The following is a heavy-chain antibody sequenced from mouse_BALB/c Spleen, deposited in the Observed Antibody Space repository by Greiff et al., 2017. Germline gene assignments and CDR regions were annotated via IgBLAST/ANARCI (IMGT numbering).Heavy chain of an antibody. CDR2: ISYDGSN. CDR1: GYSITSGYY. Sequence: EVQVVESGPGLVKPSQSLSLTCSVTGYSITSGYYWNWIRQFPGNKLEWMGYISYDGSNNYNPSLKNRISITRDTSKNQFFLKLNSVTTEDTATYYCAREGKNGSSYYAMDYWGQGTSVTVSA. CDR3: AREGKNGSSYYAMDY. D-gene: IGHD1-1*01. J-gene: IGHJ4*01. V-gene: IGHV3-6*02.